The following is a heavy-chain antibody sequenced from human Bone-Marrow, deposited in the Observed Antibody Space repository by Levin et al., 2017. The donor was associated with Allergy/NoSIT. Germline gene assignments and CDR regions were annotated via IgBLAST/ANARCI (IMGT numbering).Heavy chain of an antibody. D-gene: IGHD3-22*01. CDR2: INPNSGGI. CDR3: ARVHYYDSSAYVDY. V-gene: IGHV1-2*02. CDR1: GYTFTGYY. Sequence: ASVKVSCKASGYTFTGYYMHWVRQAPGQGLEWMGWINPNSGGINYAQKFQGRVTMTRDTSISTAFMDLSRLRSDDTAVYYCARVHYYDSSAYVDYWGQGTLVTVSS. J-gene: IGHJ4*02.